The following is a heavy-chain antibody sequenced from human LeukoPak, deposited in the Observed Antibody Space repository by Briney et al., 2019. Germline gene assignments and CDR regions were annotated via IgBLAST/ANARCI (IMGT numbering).Heavy chain of an antibody. CDR2: INHSGST. Sequence: SETLSLTCAVYGGSFSGYYWSWIRQPPGKGLEWIGEINHSGSTNYNPSLKSRVTISVDTSKNQFSLKLSSVTAADTAVYYCARRGRGWLRFLSFDYWGQGTLVTVSS. CDR3: ARRGRGWLRFLSFDY. CDR1: GGSFSGYY. J-gene: IGHJ4*02. V-gene: IGHV4-34*01. D-gene: IGHD5-12*01.